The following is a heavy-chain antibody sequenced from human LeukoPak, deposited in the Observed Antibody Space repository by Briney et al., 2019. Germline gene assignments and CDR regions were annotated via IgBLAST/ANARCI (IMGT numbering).Heavy chain of an antibody. CDR2: IKQDGSEK. CDR3: ARARTRGYSGYGEGY. Sequence: GGSLRLSCAASGFTFSSYWMSWVRQAPGKGLGWVANIKQDGSEKYYVDSVKGRFTISRDNAKNSLYLQMNSLRAEDTAVYYCARARTRGYSGYGEGYWGQGTLVTVSS. V-gene: IGHV3-7*03. D-gene: IGHD5-12*01. J-gene: IGHJ4*02. CDR1: GFTFSSYW.